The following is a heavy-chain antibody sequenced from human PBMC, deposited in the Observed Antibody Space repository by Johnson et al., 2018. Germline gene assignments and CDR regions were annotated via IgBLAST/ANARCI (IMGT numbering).Heavy chain of an antibody. J-gene: IGHJ3*02. D-gene: IGHD3-22*01. V-gene: IGHV3-NL1*01. CDR1: GFTFSSYA. CDR2: ISWDGGST. Sequence: QVQLVESGGGVVEPGRSLRLSCAASGFTFSSYAMHWDRPAPGTGLERVSLISWDGGSTYYADSVQGQFTISRDNSKNTLYLQMNSLRAEDTAVYYCAKDTYYYDSSGNAFDIWGQGTMVTVSS. CDR3: AKDTYYYDSSGNAFDI.